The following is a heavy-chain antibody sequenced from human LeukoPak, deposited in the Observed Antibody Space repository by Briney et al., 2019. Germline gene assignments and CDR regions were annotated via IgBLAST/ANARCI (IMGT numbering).Heavy chain of an antibody. V-gene: IGHV1-2*02. CDR1: GYTFTVKF. Sequence: ASVKVSCKTSGYTFTVKFLHWLRQAPGQGLEWMGGIEPNSGGAVYGQNFRGRVTVTRDTSVSTAYMELSRLRSDDTAVYYCARDRGSSWYLYYWGQGTLVTVSS. D-gene: IGHD6-13*01. CDR2: IEPNSGGA. J-gene: IGHJ4*02. CDR3: ARDRGSSWYLYY.